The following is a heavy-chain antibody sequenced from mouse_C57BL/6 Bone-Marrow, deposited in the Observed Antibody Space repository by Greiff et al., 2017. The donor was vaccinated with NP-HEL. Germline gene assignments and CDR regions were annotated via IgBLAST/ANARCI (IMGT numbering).Heavy chain of an antibody. CDR3: ARGGLY. V-gene: IGHV3-6*01. Sequence: EVQLQQSGPGLVKPSQSLSLTCSVTGYSITSGYYWNWIRQFPGNKLEWMGYISYDGSNNYNPSLKNRISITRDTSKNQFFLKLNSVTTEDTATYYCARGGLYWGQGTLVTVSA. J-gene: IGHJ3*01. CDR2: ISYDGSN. CDR1: GYSITSGYY. D-gene: IGHD2-2*01.